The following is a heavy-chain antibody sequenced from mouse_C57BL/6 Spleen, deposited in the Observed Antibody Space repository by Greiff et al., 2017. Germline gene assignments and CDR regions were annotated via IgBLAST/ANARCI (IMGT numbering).Heavy chain of an antibody. Sequence: QVQLQQSGAELARPGASVKLSCKASGYTFTSYGISWVKQRTGQGLEWIGEIYPRSGNTSYNEKFKGKATLTADKSSSTAYMELRSLTSEDSAVYVCARGDYYGSRTWFAYWGQGTLVTVSA. D-gene: IGHD1-1*01. V-gene: IGHV1-81*01. J-gene: IGHJ3*01. CDR1: GYTFTSYG. CDR2: IYPRSGNT. CDR3: ARGDYYGSRTWFAY.